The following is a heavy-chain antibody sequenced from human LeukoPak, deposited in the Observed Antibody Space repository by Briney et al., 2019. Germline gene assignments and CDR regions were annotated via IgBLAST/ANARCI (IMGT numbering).Heavy chain of an antibody. CDR3: ARGPYYMDV. CDR2: INSDGSST. J-gene: IGHJ6*03. CDR1: GFTFSSYW. V-gene: IGHV3-74*01. Sequence: GGSLRLSCAASGFTFSSYWMHWVRQAPEKGLVWVSRINSDGSSTSYADSAKGRFTISRDNAKNTLYLQMNSLRVEDTAVYYCARGPYYMDVWGKGTTVTVSS.